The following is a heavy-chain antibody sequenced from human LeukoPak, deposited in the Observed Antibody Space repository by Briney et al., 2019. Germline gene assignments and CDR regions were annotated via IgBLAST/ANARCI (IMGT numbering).Heavy chain of an antibody. J-gene: IGHJ4*02. CDR2: ISVYNGNT. CDR3: ATVGYCSSTSCLHLDY. Sequence: ASMKVSCKASGYTFTSYGISWVRQAPGQGLEWMGWISVYNGNTNYAQKFQGRVTMTEDTSTDTAYMELSSLRSEDTAVYYCATVGYCSSTSCLHLDYWGQGTLVTVSS. D-gene: IGHD2-2*01. V-gene: IGHV1-18*01. CDR1: GYTFTSYG.